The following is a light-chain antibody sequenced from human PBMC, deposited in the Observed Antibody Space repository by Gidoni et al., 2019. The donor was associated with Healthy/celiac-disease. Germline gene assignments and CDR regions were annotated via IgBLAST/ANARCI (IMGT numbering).Light chain of an antibody. CDR2: GNS. Sequence: QSVLTQPPSVSASPGQRVTISCTGSSSNIAAGYDVHWYQQLPGTAPKLPIYGNSNRPSGVPDRFSGSKSGTSASLAITGLQAEDEADYYCQSYDSSLSGWVFGGGTKLTVL. J-gene: IGLJ3*02. CDR1: SSNIAAGYD. CDR3: QSYDSSLSGWV. V-gene: IGLV1-40*01.